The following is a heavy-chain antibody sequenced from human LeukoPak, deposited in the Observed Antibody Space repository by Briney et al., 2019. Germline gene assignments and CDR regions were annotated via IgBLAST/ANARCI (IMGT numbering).Heavy chain of an antibody. Sequence: GGSLRLSCAASEFTFSSYAMSWVRQAPGKGLEWVSAISGSGGSTYYADSVKGRFTISRDNSKNTLYLQMNSLRAEDTAVYYCARDAGFMIVVAYYFDYWGQGTLVTVSS. CDR2: ISGSGGST. CDR3: ARDAGFMIVVAYYFDY. CDR1: EFTFSSYA. V-gene: IGHV3-23*01. D-gene: IGHD3-22*01. J-gene: IGHJ4*02.